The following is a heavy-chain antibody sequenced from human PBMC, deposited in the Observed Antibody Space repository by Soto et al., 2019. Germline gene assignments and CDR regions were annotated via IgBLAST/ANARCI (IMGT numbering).Heavy chain of an antibody. CDR3: AREGIAVAITDAFDI. V-gene: IGHV1-18*01. Sequence: GASVKVSCKASGYSFTSYGISWVRQAPGQGLEWMGWTSAYNGNTNYAQKFQGRVTMTTDTSTSTAYMELRSLRSDDTAVYYCAREGIAVAITDAFDIWGQGTMVTVSS. CDR2: TSAYNGNT. J-gene: IGHJ3*02. D-gene: IGHD6-19*01. CDR1: GYSFTSYG.